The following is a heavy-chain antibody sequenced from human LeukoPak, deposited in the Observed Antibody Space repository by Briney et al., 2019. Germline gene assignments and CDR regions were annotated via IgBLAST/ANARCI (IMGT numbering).Heavy chain of an antibody. CDR1: GGSISSYY. J-gene: IGHJ5*02. D-gene: IGHD1-20*01. Sequence: SETLSLTCTVSGGSISSYYWSWIRQPPGKGLEWIGYIYYSGSTNYNPSLKSRVTISVDTSKNQFSLKLSSVTAADTAVYYCARQYGITGTSGNWFDPWGQGTLVTVSS. CDR3: ARQYGITGTSGNWFDP. CDR2: IYYSGST. V-gene: IGHV4-59*01.